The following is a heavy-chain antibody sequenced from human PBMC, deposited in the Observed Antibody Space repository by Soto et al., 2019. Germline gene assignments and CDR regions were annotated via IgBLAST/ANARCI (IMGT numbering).Heavy chain of an antibody. V-gene: IGHV3-23*01. CDR3: AKSTSMAEAVRN. CDR2: ISGSGGST. D-gene: IGHD6-6*01. Sequence: GGSLRLSCAASGFTFSSYAMSWVRQAPGKGLEWVSAISGSGGSTYYADSVKGRFTISRENSKNRLYLQMNSLRAEDKTVYYCAKSTSMAEAVRNWGQGTMVTVSS. J-gene: IGHJ4*02. CDR1: GFTFSSYA.